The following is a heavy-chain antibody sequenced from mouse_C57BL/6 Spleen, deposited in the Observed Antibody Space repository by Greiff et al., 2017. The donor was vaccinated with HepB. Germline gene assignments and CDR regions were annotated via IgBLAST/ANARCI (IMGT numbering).Heavy chain of an antibody. CDR2: INPGSGGT. D-gene: IGHD2-4*01. CDR1: GYAFTNYL. J-gene: IGHJ3*01. Sequence: VQLQQSGAELVRPGTSVKVSCKASGYAFTNYLIEWVKQRPGQGLEWIGVINPGSGGTNYNEKFKGKATLTADKSSSTAYMQLSSLTSEDSAVYFCAREGDYDGAFAYWGQGTLVTVSA. V-gene: IGHV1-54*01. CDR3: AREGDYDGAFAY.